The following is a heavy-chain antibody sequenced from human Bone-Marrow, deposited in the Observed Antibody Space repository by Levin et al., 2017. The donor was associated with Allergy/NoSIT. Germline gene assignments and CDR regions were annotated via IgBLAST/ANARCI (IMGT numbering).Heavy chain of an antibody. Sequence: PGGSLRLSCAASGFPFSPYSMNWVRQAPGKGLEWISYISTRSTTIYYSDSVKGRFTIARDDADNSVYLQMTSLRADDTGLYFCARGHSLFPYGMDVWGQGTTVTVSS. J-gene: IGHJ6*02. CDR2: ISTRSTTI. CDR3: ARGHSLFPYGMDV. CDR1: GFPFSPYS. V-gene: IGHV3-48*01.